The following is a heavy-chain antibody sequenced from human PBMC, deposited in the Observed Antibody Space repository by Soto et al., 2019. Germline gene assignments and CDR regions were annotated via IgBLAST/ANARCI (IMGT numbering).Heavy chain of an antibody. Sequence: GASVKVSCKASGYTFTSYGISWVRQAPGQGLEWMGWISAYNGNTNYAQKLQGRVTMTTDTSTSTAYMELRSLRSDDTAVYYCASIIAVAGTDPDPYFDIRGQGTMVTGSS. CDR2: ISAYNGNT. J-gene: IGHJ3*02. CDR1: GYTFTSYG. CDR3: ASIIAVAGTDPDPYFDI. V-gene: IGHV1-18*01. D-gene: IGHD6-19*01.